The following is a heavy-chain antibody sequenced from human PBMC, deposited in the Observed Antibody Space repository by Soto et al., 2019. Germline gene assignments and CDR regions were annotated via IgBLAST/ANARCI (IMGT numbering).Heavy chain of an antibody. D-gene: IGHD2-15*01. CDR2: MNPNSGNT. V-gene: IGHV1-8*01. CDR3: ARAADIVVVVAAKGDAFDI. CDR1: GYTFTSYD. J-gene: IGHJ3*02. Sequence: GASVKVSCKASGYTFTSYDINWVRQATGQGLEWMGWMNPNSGNTGYAQKFQGRVTMTRNTSISTAYMELSSLRSEDTAVYYCARAADIVVVVAAKGDAFDIWGQGTMVTVSS.